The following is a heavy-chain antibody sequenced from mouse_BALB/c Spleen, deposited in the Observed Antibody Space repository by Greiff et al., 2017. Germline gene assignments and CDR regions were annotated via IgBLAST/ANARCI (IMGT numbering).Heavy chain of an antibody. Sequence: VQLQQSGAELVRPGTSVKISCKASGYTFTNYWLGWVKQRPGHGLEWIGDIYPGGGYTNYNEKFKGKATLTADTSSSTAYMQLSSLTSEDSAVYCCARRDYGSSYADWYFDVWGAGTTVTVSA. CDR3: ARRDYGSSYADWYFDV. CDR2: IYPGGGYT. CDR1: GYTFTNYW. D-gene: IGHD1-1*01. V-gene: IGHV1-63*02. J-gene: IGHJ1*01.